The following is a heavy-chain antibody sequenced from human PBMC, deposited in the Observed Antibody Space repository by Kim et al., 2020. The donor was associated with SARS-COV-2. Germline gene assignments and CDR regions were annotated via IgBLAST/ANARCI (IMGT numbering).Heavy chain of an antibody. CDR3: ARDPNSSLDS. D-gene: IGHD6-13*01. Sequence: SETLSLTCSVSGGSVSSYYWTWIRQTAGKGLEWIGHIYTSGSVNYDPSLRSRVTMSIDTYQNLFSLKLRSVTAADTGMYFCARDPNSSLDSWGQGVLVTV. J-gene: IGHJ4*02. CDR2: IYTSGSV. V-gene: IGHV4-4*07. CDR1: GGSVSSYY.